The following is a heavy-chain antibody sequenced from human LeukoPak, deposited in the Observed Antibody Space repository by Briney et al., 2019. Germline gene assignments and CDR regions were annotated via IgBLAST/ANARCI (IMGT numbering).Heavy chain of an antibody. J-gene: IGHJ1*01. CDR2: ISNSDGST. CDR1: GFTFSSYA. D-gene: IGHD3-16*01. CDR3: AKDDDWGRYKH. V-gene: IGHV3-23*01. Sequence: GGSLRLSCAASGFTFSSYAVSWVRQAPGKGLYWVSTISNSDGSTYYADSVKGRFTISRDNSKNTLYLQMNSLRAEDTAVYYCAKDDDWGRYKHWGQGTLVTVSS.